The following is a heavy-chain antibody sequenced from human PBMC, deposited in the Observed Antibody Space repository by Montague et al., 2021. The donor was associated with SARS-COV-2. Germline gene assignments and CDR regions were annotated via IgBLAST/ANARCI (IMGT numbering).Heavy chain of an antibody. D-gene: IGHD4-23*01. V-gene: IGHV4-34*01. J-gene: IGHJ4*02. CDR1: GGSFSGYY. Sequence: SETLSLTCAVYGGSFSGYYWTWIRQSPAKGPEWIAEMNHSGTTNYNFNPSLRSRVTISLDTSKSQFSLKLSSVTAADTGVYYCARWDPQTLTLIGLRGKSASDYWGQGTLVTVSS. CDR2: MNHSGTT. CDR3: ARWDPQTLTLIGLRGKSASDY.